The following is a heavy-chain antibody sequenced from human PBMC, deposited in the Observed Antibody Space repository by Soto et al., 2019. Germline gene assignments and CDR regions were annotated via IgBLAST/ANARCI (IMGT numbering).Heavy chain of an antibody. D-gene: IGHD3-10*02. CDR1: GFTFSSYG. CDR3: AKDAGRHSRRPTMLGL. CDR2: ISYDGSNK. Sequence: GGSLRLSCAASGFTFSSYGMHWVRPAPGKGLEWVAVISYDGSNKYYADSVKGRFTISRDNSKNTLCLQMNSLRAEDTAVYYCAKDAGRHSRRPTMLGLWGQGTLVTVSS. J-gene: IGHJ4*02. V-gene: IGHV3-30*18.